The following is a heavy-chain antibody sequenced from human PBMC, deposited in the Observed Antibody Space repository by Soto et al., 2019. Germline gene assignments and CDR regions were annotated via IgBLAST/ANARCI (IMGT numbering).Heavy chain of an antibody. CDR1: GYTFTSYG. J-gene: IGHJ5*02. CDR3: ARDRGERGYNWFDP. Sequence: ASVKVSCKASGYTFTSYGISWVRQAPGQGLEWMGWISAYNGNTNYAQKLQGRVTMTTVTSTSTAYMELRSLRSDDTAVYYCARDRGERGYNWFDPWGQGPLVPVSS. V-gene: IGHV1-18*01. D-gene: IGHD3-10*01. CDR2: ISAYNGNT.